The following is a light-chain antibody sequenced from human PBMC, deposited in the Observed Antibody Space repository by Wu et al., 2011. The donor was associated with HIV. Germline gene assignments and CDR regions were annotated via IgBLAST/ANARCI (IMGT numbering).Light chain of an antibody. J-gene: IGKJ1*01. Sequence: TLSCRASQSVTHSYLAWYQQKPGQSPRLVIYGSSSRATGIPDRFSGSGSGTDFTLTISRLEPEDFAVYYCQQYGSSPGTFGQGTKVEIK. CDR1: QSVTHSY. CDR3: QQYGSSPGT. V-gene: IGKV3-20*01. CDR2: GSS.